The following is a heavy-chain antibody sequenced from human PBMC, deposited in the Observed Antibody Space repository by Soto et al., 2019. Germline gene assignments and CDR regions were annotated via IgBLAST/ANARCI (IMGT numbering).Heavy chain of an antibody. Sequence: QVQLVQSGAEVKKPGASVKVSCRASGYTFTGYYMHWVRQAPGQGLEWMGWINPNSGGTNYAQNFQGWVTMTRDTSCSXXYMELSRLRSDDTAVYYCARTHCSSTRCDVGSWDYWGQGTLVTVSS. CDR1: GYTFTGYY. D-gene: IGHD2-2*01. J-gene: IGHJ4*02. V-gene: IGHV1-2*04. CDR2: INPNSGGT. CDR3: ARTHCSSTRCDVGSWDY.